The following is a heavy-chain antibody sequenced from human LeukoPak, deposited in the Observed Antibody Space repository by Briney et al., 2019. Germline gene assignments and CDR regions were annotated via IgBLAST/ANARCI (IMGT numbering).Heavy chain of an antibody. CDR1: GFTFSSYG. J-gene: IGHJ4*02. Sequence: GGSLRLSCAASGFTFSSYGMHWVRPAPGKGLEWVAVISYDGSNKYYADSVKGRFTISRDNSKNTLYLQMNSLRAEDTAVYYCAKDRSLYSSSPLGYWGQGTLVTASS. CDR2: ISYDGSNK. V-gene: IGHV3-30*18. D-gene: IGHD6-13*01. CDR3: AKDRSLYSSSPLGY.